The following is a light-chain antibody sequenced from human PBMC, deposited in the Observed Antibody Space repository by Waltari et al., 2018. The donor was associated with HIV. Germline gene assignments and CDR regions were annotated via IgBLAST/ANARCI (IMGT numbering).Light chain of an antibody. V-gene: IGLV5-45*01. CDR1: SGINVDTYR. CDR3: VMLNSSAWL. J-gene: IGLJ3*02. CDR2: YKSDSDR. Sequence: QAVLTQPASLAASPGTSASLTCSLSSGINVDTYRIYWSQQKPGSPPQYLLQYKSDSDRQQGSCFHRRFSVSNDSSANAGMLLISGLQAEEEADDYGVMLNSSAWLFGGGTKLTVL.